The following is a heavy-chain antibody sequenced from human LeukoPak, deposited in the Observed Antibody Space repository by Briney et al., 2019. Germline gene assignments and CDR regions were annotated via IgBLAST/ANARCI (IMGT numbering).Heavy chain of an antibody. J-gene: IGHJ4*02. Sequence: GGSLRLSCAASGFTFSRHSMHWVRQAPGKGLEWVSSISSSSSYIYYADSVKGRFTISRDNAKNSLDLQMDTVTAEDTAVYYCVTSWNRQQRDYWGQGILVTVSS. V-gene: IGHV3-21*01. D-gene: IGHD1-1*01. CDR3: VTSWNRQQRDY. CDR2: ISSSSSYI. CDR1: GFTFSRHS.